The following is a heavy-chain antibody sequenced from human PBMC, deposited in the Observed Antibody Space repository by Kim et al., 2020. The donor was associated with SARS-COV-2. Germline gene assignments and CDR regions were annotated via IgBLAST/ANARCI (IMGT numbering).Heavy chain of an antibody. J-gene: IGHJ4*02. V-gene: IGHV4-59*01. Sequence: STNYTPSLKSRVTISVDTSKNQFSLKLSSVTAADTAVYYCARARGSYYDYWGQGTLVTVSS. CDR2: ST. D-gene: IGHD1-26*01. CDR3: ARARGSYYDY.